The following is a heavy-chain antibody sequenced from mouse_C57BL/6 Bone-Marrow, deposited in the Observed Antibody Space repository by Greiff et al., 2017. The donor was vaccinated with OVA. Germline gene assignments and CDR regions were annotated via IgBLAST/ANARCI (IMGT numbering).Heavy chain of an antibody. V-gene: IGHV1-54*01. CDR1: GYAFTNYL. J-gene: IGHJ3*01. CDR2: INPGSGGT. Sequence: QVQLQQSGAELVRPGTSVKVSCKASGYAFTNYLIEWVKQRPGQGLEWIGVINPGSGGTNYNEKVKGKATLTADKSSSTAYMQLSSLTSEDSAVYFCATHGSSYTFAYWGQGTLVTVSA. CDR3: ATHGSSYTFAY. D-gene: IGHD1-1*01.